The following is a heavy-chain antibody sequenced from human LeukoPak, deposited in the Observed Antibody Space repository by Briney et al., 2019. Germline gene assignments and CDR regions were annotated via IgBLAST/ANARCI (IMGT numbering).Heavy chain of an antibody. Sequence: SETLSHTCTVSGGSISGYYWTWIRQPPGKGLEWIGQIYYNGKADYNPSLESRITISVDTSKNKISLKLNSVTAADPAIYYCAKFGADYDMYVWGQGITVAVSS. D-gene: IGHD3-16*01. CDR2: IYYNGKA. V-gene: IGHV4-59*01. CDR1: GGSISGYY. CDR3: AKFGADYDMYV. J-gene: IGHJ6*02.